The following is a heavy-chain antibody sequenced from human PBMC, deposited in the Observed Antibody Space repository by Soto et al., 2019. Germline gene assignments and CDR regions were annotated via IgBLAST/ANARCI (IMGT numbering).Heavy chain of an antibody. CDR1: GYTFTSYA. CDR2: INAGNGNT. CDR3: AIEAYIAVSSYCFDY. V-gene: IGHV1-3*01. J-gene: IGHJ4*01. Sequence: QVQLVQSGAEVKKPGASVKVSCKASGYTFTSYAMHWVRQAPGQRLEWMGWINAGNGNTKYSQKFQGRVTITSDTYASTAYMELSRLRSEDTAVYYCAIEAYIAVSSYCFDYWRHVTLVTVSS. D-gene: IGHD2-15*01.